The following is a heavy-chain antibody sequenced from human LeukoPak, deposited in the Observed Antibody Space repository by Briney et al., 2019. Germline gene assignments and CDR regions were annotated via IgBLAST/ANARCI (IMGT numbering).Heavy chain of an antibody. CDR3: ARDPGDYDFWSGYLNWFDP. Sequence: SETLSVTCTISGGSISSSSYYWGWIRQPPGKGLEWIGSIYYSGSTYYNPSLKSRVTISVDTSKNQFSLKLSSVTAADTAVYYCARDPGDYDFWSGYLNWFDPWGQGTLVTVSS. J-gene: IGHJ5*02. CDR2: IYYSGST. V-gene: IGHV4-39*07. CDR1: GGSISSSSYY. D-gene: IGHD3-3*01.